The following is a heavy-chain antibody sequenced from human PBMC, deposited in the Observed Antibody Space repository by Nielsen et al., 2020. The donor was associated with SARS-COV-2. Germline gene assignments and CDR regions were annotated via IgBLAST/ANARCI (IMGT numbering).Heavy chain of an antibody. V-gene: IGHV3-23*01. CDR2: ISGSGDST. CDR1: GFTFSSFA. Sequence: GESLKISCAASGFTFSSFAMNWVRQAPGKGLEWVSAISGSGDSTYYADSVKGRFTISRDNSKNTLFLQVISLTPEDTALYYCAKDYGYYDTSGYYFDYWGQGTLVTVSS. J-gene: IGHJ4*02. D-gene: IGHD3-22*01. CDR3: AKDYGYYDTSGYYFDY.